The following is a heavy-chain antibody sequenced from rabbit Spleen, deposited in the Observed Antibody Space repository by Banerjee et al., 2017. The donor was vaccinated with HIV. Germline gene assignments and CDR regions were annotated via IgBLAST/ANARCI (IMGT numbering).Heavy chain of an antibody. Sequence: QEQLEESGGDLVKPEGSLTLTCAASGFSFSNKHVMCWVRQAPGKGLEWIACIYAGTSGSTYYASWAKGRFTISKTSSTTVTLQMTSLTDADTATYFCARESGDGSDLWGPGTLVTVS. CDR3: ARESGDGSDL. V-gene: IGHV1S45*01. J-gene: IGHJ4*01. CDR1: GFSFSNKHV. D-gene: IGHD5-1*01. CDR2: IYAGTSGST.